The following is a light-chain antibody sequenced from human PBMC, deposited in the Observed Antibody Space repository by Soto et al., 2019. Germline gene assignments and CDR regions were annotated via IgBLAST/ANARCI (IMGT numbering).Light chain of an antibody. V-gene: IGKV3-15*01. J-gene: IGKJ4*01. CDR3: QQYENWPLT. CDR1: QSVSNN. CDR2: GAS. Sequence: EIVLTRSPATLSLSPGERATLSCRASQSVSNNYLAWYQQKPGQAPRLLVYGASTRASGISPRFTGSGSGTDFNLTISSLQSEDFAVYYCQQYENWPLTFGGGTKVDI.